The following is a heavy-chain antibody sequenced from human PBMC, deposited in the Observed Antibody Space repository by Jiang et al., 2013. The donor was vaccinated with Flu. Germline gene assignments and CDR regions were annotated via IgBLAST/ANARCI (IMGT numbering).Heavy chain of an antibody. CDR1: GFIFSSYA. D-gene: IGHD6-13*01. Sequence: GLVQPGGSLRLSCAASGFIFSSYAMSWVRQAPGKGLEWVSGISGSGGSTYYADSVKGRFTISRDNSKNTLYLQINGLRAEDTAVYYCARDNRKQLVPLFDYWGQGTLVTVSS. J-gene: IGHJ4*02. V-gene: IGHV3-23*01. CDR3: ARDNRKQLVPLFDY. CDR2: ISGSGGST.